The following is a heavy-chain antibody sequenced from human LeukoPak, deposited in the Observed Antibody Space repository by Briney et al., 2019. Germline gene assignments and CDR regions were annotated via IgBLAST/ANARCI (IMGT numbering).Heavy chain of an antibody. V-gene: IGHV3-30-3*01. Sequence: GRSLRLSCAASGFTFSSYAMHWVRHAPAKGLELVAVISYYGSNKYYADSVKGRFTISRDNSKNTLYLQMHGLRAEDTAVYYCARVYNDLWFGELYFDYWGQGTLVTVSS. D-gene: IGHD3-10*01. CDR1: GFTFSSYA. CDR2: ISYYGSNK. CDR3: ARVYNDLWFGELYFDY. J-gene: IGHJ4*02.